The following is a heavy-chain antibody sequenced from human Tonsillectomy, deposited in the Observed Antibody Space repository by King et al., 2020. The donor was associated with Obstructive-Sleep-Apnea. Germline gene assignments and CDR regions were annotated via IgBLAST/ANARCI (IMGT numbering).Heavy chain of an antibody. CDR1: GLSFSCCG. CDR2: IRDDGDNK. V-gene: IGHV3-30*02. CDR3: AKRAVAGSRNYFFDY. D-gene: IGHD6-19*01. Sequence: VQLVESGGGVVQPGGSLRLSCAASGLSFSCCGLLWVRQAPGKGLDGVAYIRDDGDNKYYGDSLKGRFTTPRDNSKQTVYLQMNSLRADDTALYYCAKRAVAGSRNYFFDYWGQGTLVTVSS. J-gene: IGHJ4*02.